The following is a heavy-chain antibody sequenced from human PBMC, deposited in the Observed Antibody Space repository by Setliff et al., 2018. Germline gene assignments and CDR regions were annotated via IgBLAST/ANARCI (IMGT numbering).Heavy chain of an antibody. CDR2: IKEDGSEK. V-gene: IGHV3-7*03. D-gene: IGHD2-2*01. J-gene: IGHJ4*02. CDR1: RFTFSNYW. Sequence: PGGSLRLSCAASRFTFSNYWMSWVRQAPGKGLEWVANIKEDGSEKYYVDSVKGRCTISRDNAKNSLYLQMNSLRAEDTAVYYCAKSIGTSSDYWGQGTLVTVSS. CDR3: AKSIGTSSDY.